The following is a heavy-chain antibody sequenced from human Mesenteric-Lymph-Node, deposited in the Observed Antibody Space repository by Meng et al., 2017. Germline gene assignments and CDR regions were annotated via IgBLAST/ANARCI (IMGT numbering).Heavy chain of an antibody. Sequence: GESLKISCAASGFTFSSYAMHWVRQAPGKGLEWVAVISYDGSNKYYADSVKGRFTISRDNSKNTLYLQMNSLRAEDTAVYYCARDPSSGTIDYWGQGTLVTVSS. D-gene: IGHD3-10*01. J-gene: IGHJ4*02. CDR2: ISYDGSNK. CDR3: ARDPSSGTIDY. V-gene: IGHV3-30*04. CDR1: GFTFSSYA.